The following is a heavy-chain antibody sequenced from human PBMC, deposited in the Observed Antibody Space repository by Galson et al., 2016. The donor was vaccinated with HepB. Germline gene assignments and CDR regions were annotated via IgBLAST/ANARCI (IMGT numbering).Heavy chain of an antibody. CDR2: IWYAGNNK. J-gene: IGHJ4*02. Sequence: SLRLSCAASGFTFSTYGMHWVRQTPGKGLEWVAVIWYAGNNKYYSDSVKGRFTISRDNSDNTMYLQMSSLRAEDTAVYYRAREYSTARFDYWGQGTLVTVSS. D-gene: IGHD2-21*01. V-gene: IGHV3-33*01. CDR3: AREYSTARFDY. CDR1: GFTFSTYG.